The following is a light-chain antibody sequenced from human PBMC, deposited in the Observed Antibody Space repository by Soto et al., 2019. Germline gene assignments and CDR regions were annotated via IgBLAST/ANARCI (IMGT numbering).Light chain of an antibody. CDR3: QQSNSYLT. V-gene: IGKV1-5*01. CDR2: DAS. J-gene: IGKJ2*01. CDR1: RSISSW. Sequence: DIQMTQSPSTLSASVGDRVAITCRASRSISSWLAWYQQKPGKAPKLLIYDASSLESGVPSRFSGSGSGTEFTLTISSLQPDDFATYYCQQSNSYLTFAQGTKLEIK.